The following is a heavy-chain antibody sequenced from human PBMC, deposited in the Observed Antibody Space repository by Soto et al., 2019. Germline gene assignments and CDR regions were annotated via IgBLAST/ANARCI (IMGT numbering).Heavy chain of an antibody. J-gene: IGHJ4*02. D-gene: IGHD5-18*01. CDR1: GFTFSGYA. CDR2: ISYDGGLQ. Sequence: QAQLVESGGAVVNPGRPRGLSCAASGFTFSGYAMHGVGKAPGTGLEWVAVISYDGGLQHYADSVKGRFTISRDNSKNMVLLQMNSLRAEDTAVYYCVSDRGYGHASVPYSWGQGTLVSVSS. V-gene: IGHV3-30*04. CDR3: VSDRGYGHASVPYS.